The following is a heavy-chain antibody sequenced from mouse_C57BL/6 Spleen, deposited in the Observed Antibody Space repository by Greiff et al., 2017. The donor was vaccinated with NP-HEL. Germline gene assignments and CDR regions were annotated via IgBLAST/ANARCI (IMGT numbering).Heavy chain of an antibody. D-gene: IGHD2-2*01. CDR2: LDPSDSYT. V-gene: IGHV1-69*01. Sequence: QVQLQQPGAELVMPGASVKLSCKASGYTFTSYWMHWVKQRPGQGLEWIGELDPSDSYTNYNQKFKGKSTLTVDKSSSTAYMQLSSLTSEDSAVYYCARSRVTPYYYAMDYWGQGTSVTVSS. CDR3: ARSRVTPYYYAMDY. J-gene: IGHJ4*01. CDR1: GYTFTSYW.